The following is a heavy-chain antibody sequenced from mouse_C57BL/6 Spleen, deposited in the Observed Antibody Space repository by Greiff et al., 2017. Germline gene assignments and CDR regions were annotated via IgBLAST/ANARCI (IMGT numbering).Heavy chain of an antibody. CDR3: ARDYYSNYEAFAY. Sequence: QVQLQQSGAELAKPGASVKLSCKASGYTFTSYWMHWVKQRPGQGLEWIGYINPSSGYTKYNQKFKDKATLTADKSSSTAYMQLSSLTYEDSAVYYCARDYYSNYEAFAYWGQGTLVTVSA. CDR1: GYTFTSYW. V-gene: IGHV1-7*01. D-gene: IGHD2-5*01. CDR2: INPSSGYT. J-gene: IGHJ3*01.